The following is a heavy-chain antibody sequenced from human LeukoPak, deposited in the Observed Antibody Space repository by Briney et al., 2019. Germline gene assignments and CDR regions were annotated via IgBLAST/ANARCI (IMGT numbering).Heavy chain of an antibody. Sequence: SETLSLTCAVSGGSFTSYYWSWIRQPPGKGLEWIGYIYTSGSTNYNPSLKSRVTISVDTSKNQFSLKLSSVTAADTAMYYCARLLTLNTFDIWGQGTMVTISS. CDR1: GGSFTSYY. CDR3: ARLLTLNTFDI. J-gene: IGHJ3*02. V-gene: IGHV4-4*09. D-gene: IGHD2/OR15-2a*01. CDR2: IYTSGST.